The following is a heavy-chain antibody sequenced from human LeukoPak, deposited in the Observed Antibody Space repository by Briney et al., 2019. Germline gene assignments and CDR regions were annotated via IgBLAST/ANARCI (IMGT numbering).Heavy chain of an antibody. CDR1: GYSFSIYG. CDR2: ISASDGTT. J-gene: IGHJ4*02. D-gene: IGHD4-17*01. CDR3: ARCGAAVTTHFSH. Sequence: ASVKVSCKASGYSFSIYGITWARQAPGQGLEYLGWISASDGTTNYAQKVQDRVPMTTDTSTSTAYLELRSLRSEDTAVYYCARCGAAVTTHFSHWGQGTLVTVSS. V-gene: IGHV1-18*01.